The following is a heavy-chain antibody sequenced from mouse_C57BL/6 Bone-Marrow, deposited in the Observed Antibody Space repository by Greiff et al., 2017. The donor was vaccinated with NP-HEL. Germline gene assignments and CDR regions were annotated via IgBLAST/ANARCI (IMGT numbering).Heavy chain of an antibody. CDR1: GYAFSSSW. J-gene: IGHJ2*01. CDR3: ARRGYGSFDY. V-gene: IGHV1-82*01. Sequence: QVQLQQSGPELVKPGASVKISCKASGYAFSSSWMNWVKQRPGKGLEWIGRIYPGDGDTNYNGKFKGKATLTADKSSSTAYMQLSSLTSEDSAVSFWARRGYGSFDYGGQGTTLTVSS. CDR2: IYPGDGDT. D-gene: IGHD1-1*01.